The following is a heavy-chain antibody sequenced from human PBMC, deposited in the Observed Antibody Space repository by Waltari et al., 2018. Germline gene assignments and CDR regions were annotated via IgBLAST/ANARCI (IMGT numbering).Heavy chain of an antibody. V-gene: IGHV1-69*05. CDR2: IIPIFGTA. CDR3: ASRSPDYDFWSGGGEYFQH. Sequence: QVQLVQSGAEVKKPGSSVKVSCKASGGTFSSYAISWVRQAPGQGLEWMGGIIPIFGTANYAQKFQGRVTITTDESTSTAYMELSSLRSEDTAVYYCASRSPDYDFWSGGGEYFQHWGQGTLVTVSS. D-gene: IGHD3-3*01. J-gene: IGHJ1*01. CDR1: GGTFSSYA.